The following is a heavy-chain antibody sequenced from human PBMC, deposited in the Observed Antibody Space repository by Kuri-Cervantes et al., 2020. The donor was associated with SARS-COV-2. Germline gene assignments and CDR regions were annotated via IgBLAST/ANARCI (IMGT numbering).Heavy chain of an antibody. Sequence: GGSLRLSCTASGFTFSSYSMNWVRQAPGKGLEWVSSISSSSSYIYYADSVKGRFTISRDNAKNSLYLQMNSLRAEDMALYYCAKTSKVGATGYTAGWYFDLWGRGTLVTVSS. V-gene: IGHV3-21*04. J-gene: IGHJ2*01. CDR2: ISSSSSYI. CDR1: GFTFSSYS. D-gene: IGHD1-26*01. CDR3: AKTSKVGATGYTAGWYFDL.